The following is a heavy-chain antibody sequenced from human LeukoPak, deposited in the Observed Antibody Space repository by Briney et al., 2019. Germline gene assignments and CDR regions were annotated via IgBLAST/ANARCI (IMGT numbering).Heavy chain of an antibody. V-gene: IGHV3-11*01. Sequence: GGSLRLSCAASGFTFSDYYMSWIRQAPGKGLEWVSYISSSGSTIYYADSVKGRFTISRDNAKNSLYLQMNSLRAEDTAVYYCARAPFYGDFTHAFDIWGQGTMVTVSS. CDR2: ISSSGSTI. J-gene: IGHJ3*02. CDR1: GFTFSDYY. CDR3: ARAPFYGDFTHAFDI. D-gene: IGHD4-17*01.